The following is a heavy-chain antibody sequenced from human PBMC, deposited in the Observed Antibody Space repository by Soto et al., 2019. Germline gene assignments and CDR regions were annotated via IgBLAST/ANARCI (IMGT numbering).Heavy chain of an antibody. J-gene: IGHJ6*02. V-gene: IGHV3-33*01. CDR2: IWYDGSNK. D-gene: IGHD6-19*01. CDR3: ARENVAVAGTGYYYYGMDV. Sequence: QVQLVESGGGVVQPGRSLRLSCAASGFTFSSYGMHWVRQAPGKGLEWVAVIWYDGSNKYYADSVKGRFTISRDNSKNTMYLQMNSLRAEDTAVYYCARENVAVAGTGYYYYGMDVWGQGTTVTVSS. CDR1: GFTFSSYG.